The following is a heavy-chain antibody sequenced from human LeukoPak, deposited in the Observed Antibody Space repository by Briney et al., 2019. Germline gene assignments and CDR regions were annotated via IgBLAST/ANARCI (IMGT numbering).Heavy chain of an antibody. J-gene: IGHJ3*02. V-gene: IGHV1-2*06. D-gene: IGHD3-16*02. Sequence: GASVKVSCKASGYTFTGYYMHWVRQAPGQGLEWMGRINPNSGGTNYAQKFQGRVTMTRDTSISTAYMELSRLRSDDTAVYYCARGGIYDYVWGSYRNDIAPEAFDIWGQGTMVTVSS. CDR1: GYTFTGYY. CDR3: ARGGIYDYVWGSYRNDIAPEAFDI. CDR2: INPNSGGT.